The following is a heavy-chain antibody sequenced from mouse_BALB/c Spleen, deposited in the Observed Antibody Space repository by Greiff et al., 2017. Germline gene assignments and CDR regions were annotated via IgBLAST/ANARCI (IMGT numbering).Heavy chain of an antibody. V-gene: IGHV1-9*01. CDR2: ILPGSGST. Sequence: QVQLQQSGAELMKPGASVKISCKATGYTFSSYWIEWVKQRPGHGLEWIGEILPGSGSTNYNEKFKGKATFTADTSSNTAYMQLSSLTSEDSAVYYCARKNYYGSSHAWFAYWGQGTLVTVSA. CDR3: ARKNYYGSSHAWFAY. D-gene: IGHD1-1*01. J-gene: IGHJ3*01. CDR1: GYTFSSYW.